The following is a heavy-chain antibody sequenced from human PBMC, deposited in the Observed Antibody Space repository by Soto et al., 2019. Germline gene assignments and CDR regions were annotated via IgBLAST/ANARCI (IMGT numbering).Heavy chain of an antibody. J-gene: IGHJ6*02. Sequence: AASVKVSCKASGGTFSSYAISWVRQAPGQGLEWMGGIIPIFGTANYAQKFQGRVTITADESTSTAYMELSSLRSEDTAVYYCAKSIAARPMRYSYDYGMDVWG. CDR1: GGTFSSYA. CDR3: AKSIAARPMRYSYDYGMDV. D-gene: IGHD6-6*01. V-gene: IGHV1-69*13. CDR2: IIPIFGTA.